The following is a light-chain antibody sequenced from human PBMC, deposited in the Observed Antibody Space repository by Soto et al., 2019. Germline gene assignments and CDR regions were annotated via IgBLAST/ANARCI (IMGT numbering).Light chain of an antibody. J-gene: IGKJ2*01. CDR1: QSVSSNY. Sequence: DIVLTQSPGTLSLSPGERATLSCRASQSVSSNYLAWYQQKSGQAPRLLIYGASSRDTGIPDRFSGSGSGTDFTLTISKLEPEDFAVYYCQQYGNSPYAFGQGTELEI. CDR2: GAS. V-gene: IGKV3-20*01. CDR3: QQYGNSPYA.